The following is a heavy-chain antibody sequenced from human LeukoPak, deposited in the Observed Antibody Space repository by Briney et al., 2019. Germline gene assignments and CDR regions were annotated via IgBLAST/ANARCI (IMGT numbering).Heavy chain of an antibody. CDR3: ARLNNWFDP. CDR1: GGSFSGYY. CDR2: INHSGST. D-gene: IGHD4/OR15-4a*01. J-gene: IGHJ5*02. V-gene: IGHV4-34*01. Sequence: SETLSLTCTVYGGSFSGYYWSWIRQPPGKGLEWIGEINHSGSTNYNPSLKSRVTISVDTSKNQFSLKLSSVTAADTAVYYCARLNNWFDPWGQGTLVTVSS.